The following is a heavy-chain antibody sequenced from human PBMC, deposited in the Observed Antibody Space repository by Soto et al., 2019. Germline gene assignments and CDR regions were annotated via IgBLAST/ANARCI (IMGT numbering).Heavy chain of an antibody. D-gene: IGHD1-7*01. CDR2: ISGSGANT. Sequence: PGGSLRLSCAASGFTFSSYAMSWVRQAPGKGLEWVSAISGSGANTYYADSVRGRFTISRDNAKNTLFLQMISLKDEDTAVYFCTRGTKGGSPPLWGRGTLVTVSS. J-gene: IGHJ4*02. CDR1: GFTFSSYA. CDR3: TRGTKGGSPPL. V-gene: IGHV3-23*01.